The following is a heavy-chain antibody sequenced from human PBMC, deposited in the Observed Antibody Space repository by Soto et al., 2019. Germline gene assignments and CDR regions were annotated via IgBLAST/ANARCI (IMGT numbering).Heavy chain of an antibody. CDR1: GYSFTSYW. D-gene: IGHD2-21*01. CDR2: IYPGDSDT. J-gene: IGHJ3*02. V-gene: IGHV5-51*01. CDR3: ARSYDPLFDAFDI. Sequence: GESLKISCKGSGYSFTSYWIGWVRQMPGKGLEWMGIIYPGDSDTRYSPSFQGQVTISADKSISTAYLQWSSLKASDTAMYCCARSYDPLFDAFDIWGQGTMVTVSS.